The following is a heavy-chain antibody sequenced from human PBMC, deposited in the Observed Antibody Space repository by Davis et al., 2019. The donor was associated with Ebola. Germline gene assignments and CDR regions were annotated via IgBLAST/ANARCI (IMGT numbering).Heavy chain of an antibody. D-gene: IGHD3-3*01. J-gene: IGHJ6*02. CDR2: ISSSSSYI. Sequence: GESLKISCAASGFTFSSHSMNWVRQASGKGLEWVSSISSSSSYIYYADSVKGRFTISRDNAKNSLYLQMNSLRAEDTAVYYCARVGPGYYDFWSGYYTHGMDVWGQGTTVTVSS. CDR1: GFTFSSHS. V-gene: IGHV3-21*04. CDR3: ARVGPGYYDFWSGYYTHGMDV.